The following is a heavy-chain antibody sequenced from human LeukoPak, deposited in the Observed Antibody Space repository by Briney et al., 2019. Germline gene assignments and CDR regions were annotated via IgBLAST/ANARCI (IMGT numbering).Heavy chain of an antibody. CDR2: ISGSGGST. CDR1: GFTFSSYA. V-gene: IGHV3-23*01. D-gene: IGHD6-13*01. Sequence: GGSLRLSCAASGFTFSSYAMSWVRQAPGKGLEWVSAISGSGGSTYYADSVKGRFTISRDNSKNTLYLQMNSLRAEDTAVYYCAKDDSSWMRVALDYWGQGTLVTVSS. CDR3: AKDDSSWMRVALDY. J-gene: IGHJ4*02.